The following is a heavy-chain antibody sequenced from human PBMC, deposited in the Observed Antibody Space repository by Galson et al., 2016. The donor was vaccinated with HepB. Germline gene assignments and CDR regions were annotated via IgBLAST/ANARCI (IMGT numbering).Heavy chain of an antibody. CDR1: GGSFSRNA. J-gene: IGHJ2*01. CDR2: IIPSFGNP. V-gene: IGHV1-69*13. Sequence: SVKVSCKASGGSFSRNAISWVRQAPGQGLEWMGGIIPSFGNPTYAQKFQGRLTISASEFTSTGYMELNSLRSEDTAVYYCARAYGDYGTGWYFDLWGRGPLVTVAS. CDR3: ARAYGDYGTGWYFDL. D-gene: IGHD4-17*01.